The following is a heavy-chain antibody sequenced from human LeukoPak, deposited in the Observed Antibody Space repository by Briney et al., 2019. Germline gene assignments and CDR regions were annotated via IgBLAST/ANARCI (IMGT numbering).Heavy chain of an antibody. Sequence: SVKVSCKASGGTFSSYAISWVRQAPGQGLEWMGGIIPIFGTANYAQKFQGRVTITADESTSTAYMELSSLRSEDTAVYYCARDTRYSGYDQGAFDYWGQGTLVTVSS. CDR2: IIPIFGTA. D-gene: IGHD5-12*01. J-gene: IGHJ4*02. CDR1: GGTFSSYA. CDR3: ARDTRYSGYDQGAFDY. V-gene: IGHV1-69*01.